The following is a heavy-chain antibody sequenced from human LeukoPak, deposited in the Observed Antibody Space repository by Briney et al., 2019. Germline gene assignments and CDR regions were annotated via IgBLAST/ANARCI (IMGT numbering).Heavy chain of an antibody. J-gene: IGHJ3*02. D-gene: IGHD3-10*01. V-gene: IGHV3-11*01. CDR1: GFTFSDYY. CDR3: ARGSWFGEGRAFDI. CDR2: ISSSGSTI. Sequence: PGGSLRLSCAASGFTFSDYYMSWIRQAPGKGVEWVSYISSSGSTIYYADSVKGRFTISRDNAKNSLYLQMNSLRAEDTAVYYCARGSWFGEGRAFDIWGQGTMVTVSS.